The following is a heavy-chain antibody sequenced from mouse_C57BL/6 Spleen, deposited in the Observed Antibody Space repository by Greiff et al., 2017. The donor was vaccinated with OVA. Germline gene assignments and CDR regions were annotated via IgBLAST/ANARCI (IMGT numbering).Heavy chain of an antibody. CDR1: GFTFTDYY. J-gene: IGHJ2*01. V-gene: IGHV7-3*01. CDR2: IRNKANGYTT. Sequence: EVMLVESGGGLVQPGGSLSLSCAASGFTFTDYYMSWVRQPPGKALEWLGFIRNKANGYTTEYSASVKGRITISRDNSQSILYLQMNAPRAEDGSTYYCAIYPFGYWGQGTTLTVSS. CDR3: AIYPFGY.